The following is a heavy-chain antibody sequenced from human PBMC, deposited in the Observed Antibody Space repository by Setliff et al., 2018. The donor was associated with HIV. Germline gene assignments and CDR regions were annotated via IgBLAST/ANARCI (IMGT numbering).Heavy chain of an antibody. CDR2: FDPEDSET. CDR1: GYTLTELS. CDR3: AAIVGATTMEYAFDI. Sequence: ASVKVSCKVSGYTLTELSMHWVRQAPGKGLEWMGGFDPEDSETIYAQKFQGRVTMTEDTSTDTAYMELSSLRSEDTAVYYCAAIVGATTMEYAFDIWGQGTMVTVS. V-gene: IGHV1-24*01. J-gene: IGHJ3*02. D-gene: IGHD1-26*01.